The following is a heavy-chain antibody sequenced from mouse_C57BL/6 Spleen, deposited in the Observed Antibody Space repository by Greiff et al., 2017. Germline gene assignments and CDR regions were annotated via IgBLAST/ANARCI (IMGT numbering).Heavy chain of an antibody. Sequence: QVQLQQSGTELVKPGASVKLSCKASGYTFTSYWMHWVKQRPGQGLEWIGNINPSNGGTNYHENFKSKATLSVDKSSSTAYMQLRSLTSEDPAVYYCARLYYGSSYLDYWGQGTTLTVSS. CDR1: GYTFTSYW. J-gene: IGHJ2*01. CDR2: INPSNGGT. V-gene: IGHV1-53*01. CDR3: ARLYYGSSYLDY. D-gene: IGHD1-1*01.